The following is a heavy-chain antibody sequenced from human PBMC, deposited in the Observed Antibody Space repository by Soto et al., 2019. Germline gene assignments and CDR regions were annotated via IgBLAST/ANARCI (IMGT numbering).Heavy chain of an antibody. J-gene: IGHJ6*02. D-gene: IGHD6-6*01. CDR3: ARDPWQLGDSMDV. CDR1: GYTFTGYY. CDR2: INSNSGGT. V-gene: IGHV1-2*02. Sequence: GASVKVSCKASGYTFTGYYIQWVRQVPGQGLEWMGWINSNSGGTKYAQKFQDRVTMTRDTSITTAYMEVRRLTSDDTALYYCARDPWQLGDSMDVWVLGTTVTVSS.